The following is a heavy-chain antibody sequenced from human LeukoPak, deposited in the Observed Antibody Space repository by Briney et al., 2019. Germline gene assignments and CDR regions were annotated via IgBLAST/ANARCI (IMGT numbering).Heavy chain of an antibody. Sequence: PSETLSLTCTVSGGSVSSGNYYWNWIRQSPGKGLEWIGYRDYSGSTFYNPSLKSRVTISVDTSKNQFSLKLTSVTAADTAVYYCARDSSGLDYWGQGTLVTVYS. V-gene: IGHV4-61*01. CDR2: RDYSGST. CDR3: ARDSSGLDY. CDR1: GGSVSSGNYY. J-gene: IGHJ4*02. D-gene: IGHD6-19*01.